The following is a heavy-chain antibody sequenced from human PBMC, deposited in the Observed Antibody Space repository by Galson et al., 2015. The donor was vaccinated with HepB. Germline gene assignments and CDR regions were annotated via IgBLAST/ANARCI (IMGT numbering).Heavy chain of an antibody. CDR1: GFSVTDSA. Sequence: SLRLSCAASGFSVTDSAMHWVRQAPGKGLEWLAVLSYDGNNKYHTDSVKGRFTISRDNYKATLYLQMNSLRIEDTAVYYCARSLPSLEWVGSALDVWGLGTTVIVSS. D-gene: IGHD3-3*01. CDR3: ARSLPSLEWVGSALDV. V-gene: IGHV3-30*04. CDR2: LSYDGNNK. J-gene: IGHJ6*02.